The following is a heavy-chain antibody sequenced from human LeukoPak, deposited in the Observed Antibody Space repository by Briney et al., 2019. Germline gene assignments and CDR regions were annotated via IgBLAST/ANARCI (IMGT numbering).Heavy chain of an antibody. Sequence: GGSLRLSCAASGFTFSGYTMNWVRQAPGKGLEWVSYISSSSSTIYYADSVKGRFTISRDNAKNSLYLQMNSLRAEDTAVYYCARESLWLGQDYWGQGTLVTVSS. CDR3: ARESLWLGQDY. D-gene: IGHD6-19*01. J-gene: IGHJ4*02. CDR2: ISSSSSTI. CDR1: GFTFSGYT. V-gene: IGHV3-48*04.